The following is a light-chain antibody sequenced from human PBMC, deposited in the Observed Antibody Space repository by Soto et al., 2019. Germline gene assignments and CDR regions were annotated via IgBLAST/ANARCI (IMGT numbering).Light chain of an antibody. CDR2: GAS. CDR3: QQYVSSPLWT. CDR1: QSVSTAY. V-gene: IGKV3-20*01. J-gene: IGKJ1*01. Sequence: EIVLTQSPGTLSLSPGERATLSCRASQSVSTAYLAWYQQKPGQAPRLLIYGASRGATGIPDRFSGSGSGTHFTLTISRVEPEDFAVYSCQQYVSSPLWTFGQGTKVDIK.